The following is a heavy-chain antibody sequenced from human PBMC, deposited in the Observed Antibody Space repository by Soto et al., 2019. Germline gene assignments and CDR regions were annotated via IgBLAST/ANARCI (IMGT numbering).Heavy chain of an antibody. CDR2: IYYSGST. Sequence: SETLSLTCTVSGGSISSGGYYWSWVRQHPGKGLEWIGYIYYSGSTYYNPSLKSRVTISVDTSKNQFSLKLSSVTAADTAVYYCARFQVYRSSWYFDYWGQGTLVTVSS. J-gene: IGHJ4*02. CDR3: ARFQVYRSSWYFDY. V-gene: IGHV4-31*03. CDR1: GGSISSGGYY. D-gene: IGHD6-13*01.